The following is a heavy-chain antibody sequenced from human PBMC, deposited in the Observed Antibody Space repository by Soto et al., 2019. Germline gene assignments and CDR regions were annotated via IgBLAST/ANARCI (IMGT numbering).Heavy chain of an antibody. Sequence: QVQLQQWGAGLLKPSETLSLTCAVYGGSFSGYYWSWIRQPPGKGLEWIGEMNHSGSTNYNPSLKSRVTISVDTSKNQFSLKLSSVTAADTAVYYCARGLGRYGYNLIDYWGQGTLVTVSS. CDR1: GGSFSGYY. CDR3: ARGLGRYGYNLIDY. CDR2: MNHSGST. V-gene: IGHV4-34*01. D-gene: IGHD5-12*01. J-gene: IGHJ4*02.